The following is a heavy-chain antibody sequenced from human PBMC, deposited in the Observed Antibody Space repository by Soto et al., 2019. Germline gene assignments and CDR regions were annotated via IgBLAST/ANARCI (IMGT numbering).Heavy chain of an antibody. V-gene: IGHV4-34*12. Sequence: SETLSLTCAVYGGSFSAYYWSWVRQPPGQGLEWIGEIIHSESTKYNPSLKSRVTISVDTSKNQFSLKLSSVTAADTAVYYCARQRPTDGRWEFANYYGMDVWGQGTPVTVSS. D-gene: IGHD1-26*01. CDR2: IIHSEST. CDR1: GGSFSAYY. CDR3: ARQRPTDGRWEFANYYGMDV. J-gene: IGHJ6*02.